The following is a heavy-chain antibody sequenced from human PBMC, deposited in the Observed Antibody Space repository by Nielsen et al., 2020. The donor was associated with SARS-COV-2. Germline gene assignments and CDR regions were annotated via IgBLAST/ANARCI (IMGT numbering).Heavy chain of an antibody. CDR2: INPSGGST. V-gene: IGHV1-46*01. D-gene: IGHD5-24*01. Sequence: ASVKVSCKASGYTFTSYYMHWVRQAPGQGLEWMGIINPSGGSTTYAQKFQGRVTMTRNTSISTAYMELSSLRSEDTAVYYCARRRDGYNNFDYWGQGTLVTVSS. CDR3: ARRRDGYNNFDY. CDR1: GYTFTSYY. J-gene: IGHJ4*02.